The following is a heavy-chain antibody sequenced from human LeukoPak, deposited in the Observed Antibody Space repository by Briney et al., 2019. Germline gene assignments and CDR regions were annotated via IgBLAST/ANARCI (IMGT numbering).Heavy chain of an antibody. CDR3: ARLDQDIVVVPAAYYFDY. J-gene: IGHJ4*02. CDR1: GGSISSYY. Sequence: SETLSLTCTVSGGSISSYYWSWIRQPAGKGLEWIGSIYYSGSTYYNPSLKSRVTISVDTSKNQFSLKLSSVTAADTAVYYCARLDQDIVVVPAAYYFDYWGQGTLVTVSS. V-gene: IGHV4-59*05. CDR2: IYYSGST. D-gene: IGHD2-2*01.